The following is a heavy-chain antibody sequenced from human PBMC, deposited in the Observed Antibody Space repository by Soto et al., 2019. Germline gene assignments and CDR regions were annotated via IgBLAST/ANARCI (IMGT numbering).Heavy chain of an antibody. CDR3: AKKHGNQNYDILTGPDYFDY. CDR1: GFTFSSYA. Sequence: GGSPRLSCAASGFTFSSYAMSWVRQAPGKGLEWVSAISGSGGSTYYADSVKGRFTISRDNSKNTLYLQMNSLRAEDTAVYYCAKKHGNQNYDILTGPDYFDYWGQGTLVTVSS. D-gene: IGHD3-9*01. V-gene: IGHV3-23*01. J-gene: IGHJ4*01. CDR2: ISGSGGST.